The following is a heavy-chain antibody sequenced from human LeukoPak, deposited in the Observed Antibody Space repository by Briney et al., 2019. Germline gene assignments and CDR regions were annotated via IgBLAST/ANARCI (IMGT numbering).Heavy chain of an antibody. CDR3: ARDHGGGGLRGFDY. J-gene: IGHJ4*02. Sequence: ASVKASCKASGYTFTSYDINWVRQATGQGLEWMGIINPSGGSTTHAQKFQGRVTMTRDTSTSTVYMELSSLRSEDTAVYYCARDHGGGGLRGFDYWGQGALVTVSS. V-gene: IGHV1-46*01. CDR1: GYTFTSYD. D-gene: IGHD2-21*01. CDR2: INPSGGST.